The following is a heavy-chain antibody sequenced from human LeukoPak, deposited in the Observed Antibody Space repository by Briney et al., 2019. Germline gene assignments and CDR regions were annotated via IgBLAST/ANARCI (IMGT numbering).Heavy chain of an antibody. J-gene: IGHJ3*02. Sequence: GASVKVSCKSSGYTFTSYYMHWVRQAPGQGLEWMGIINPCGGSTSYAQKFQGRVTMTRDTSTSTVYMELSSLRSEDTAVYYCARRYCTNGVCYVNAFDIWGQGTMVTVSS. V-gene: IGHV1-46*01. D-gene: IGHD2-8*01. CDR2: INPCGGST. CDR1: GYTFTSYY. CDR3: ARRYCTNGVCYVNAFDI.